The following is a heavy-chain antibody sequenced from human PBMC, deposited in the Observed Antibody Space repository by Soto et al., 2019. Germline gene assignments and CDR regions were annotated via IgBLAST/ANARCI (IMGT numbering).Heavy chain of an antibody. D-gene: IGHD3-3*01. CDR1: GFTFSSYG. V-gene: IGHV3-33*01. CDR3: ARDQSPITIFGVVISDAFDI. CDR2: IWYDGSNK. Sequence: ESGGGVVQPGRSLRLSCAASGFTFSSYGMHWVRQAPGKGLEWVAVIWYDGSNKYYADSVKGRFTISRDNSKNTLYLQMNSLRAEDTAVYYCARDQSPITIFGVVISDAFDIWGQGTMVTVSS. J-gene: IGHJ3*02.